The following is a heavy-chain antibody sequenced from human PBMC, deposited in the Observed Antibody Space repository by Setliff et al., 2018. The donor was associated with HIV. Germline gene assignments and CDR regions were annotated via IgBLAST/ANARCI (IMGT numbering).Heavy chain of an antibody. Sequence: SETLSLTCTDSGDSMTSGSYYWTWIRQPAGKRLEWIGRVTVNGATEYNPSLQSRVTISVDTSENQFSLKVTSVTAADTATYYCSRGPPFDRWGRGTLVTSPQ. V-gene: IGHV4-61*02. CDR3: SRGPPFDR. CDR2: VTVNGAT. J-gene: IGHJ2*01. CDR1: GDSMTSGSYY.